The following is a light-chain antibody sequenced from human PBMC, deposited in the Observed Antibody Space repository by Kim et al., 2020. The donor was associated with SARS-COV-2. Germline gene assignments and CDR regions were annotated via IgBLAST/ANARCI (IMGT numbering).Light chain of an antibody. CDR2: GKN. J-gene: IGLJ3*02. CDR3: NSRDSSGNHWV. CDR1: RLRSYY. Sequence: ALAQTVSITCQGDRLRSYYASWYQQKPGQAPVLVIYGKNNRPSGIPDRFSGSSSGNTASLTITVAQAEDEADYYCNSRDSSGNHWVFGGGTQLTVL. V-gene: IGLV3-19*01.